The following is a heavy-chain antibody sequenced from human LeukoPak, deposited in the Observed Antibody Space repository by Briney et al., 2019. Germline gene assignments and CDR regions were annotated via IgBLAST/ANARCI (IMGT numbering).Heavy chain of an antibody. CDR1: GFSFSDYG. Sequence: GRSLRLSCVASGFSFSDYGMHWVRQAPGKGLEWVAMTSRDGSAEYYGDPVRGRFSISRDNSKNTLYLQMNSLRPEDTAVYHCAKDLYGSGWYNYFDPWGQGALVTVSS. CDR2: TSRDGSAE. CDR3: AKDLYGSGWYNYFDP. V-gene: IGHV3-30*18. D-gene: IGHD6-19*01. J-gene: IGHJ5*02.